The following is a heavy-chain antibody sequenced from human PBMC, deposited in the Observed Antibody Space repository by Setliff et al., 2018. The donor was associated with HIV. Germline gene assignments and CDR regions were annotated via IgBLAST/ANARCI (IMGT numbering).Heavy chain of an antibody. D-gene: IGHD1-20*01. CDR3: ARGISTNTYWHGAPYNWFDP. J-gene: IGHJ5*02. Sequence: PSETLSLTCAVSGYSISSGYYWGWIRQSPGKGLEWIGNIHHSGSTYYNPSLKSRVSISVDKSKNHLSLDLTSVTAADTAIYYCARGISTNTYWHGAPYNWFDPWGQGTLVTVSS. CDR2: IHHSGST. CDR1: GYSISSGYY. V-gene: IGHV4-38-2*01.